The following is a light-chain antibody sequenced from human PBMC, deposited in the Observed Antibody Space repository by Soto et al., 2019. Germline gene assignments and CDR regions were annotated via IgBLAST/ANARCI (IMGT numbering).Light chain of an antibody. J-gene: IGKJ1*01. Sequence: IAFTQPPGTLSLCPRQRPPLARRASQSVGTYLAWYQQKPGHAPTLLIYGASSRATGIPDSFSGSGSGTDFTLTISRLEPEDYAVYYCQQYGHSLWTFGQGTKVDI. CDR3: QQYGHSLWT. V-gene: IGKV3-20*01. CDR1: QSVGTY. CDR2: GAS.